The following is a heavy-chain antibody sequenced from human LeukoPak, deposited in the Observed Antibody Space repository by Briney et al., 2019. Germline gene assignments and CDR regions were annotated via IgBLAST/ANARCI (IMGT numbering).Heavy chain of an antibody. V-gene: IGHV3-21*01. CDR3: ARYEDEDGYSYQEGGH. CDR1: GFTFSSYI. J-gene: IGHJ4*02. D-gene: IGHD5-18*01. CDR2: ISSSSYI. Sequence: PGGSLRLSCAASGFTFSSYIMNWVRQAPGKGLEWVPSISSSSYIYYADSVKGRFTISRDNAKNSLYLQMNSLRAEDTAVYYCARYEDEDGYSYQEGGHWGQGTLVTVSS.